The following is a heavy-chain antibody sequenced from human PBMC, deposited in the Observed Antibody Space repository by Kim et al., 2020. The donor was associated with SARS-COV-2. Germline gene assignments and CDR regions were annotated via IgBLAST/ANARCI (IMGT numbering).Heavy chain of an antibody. CDR3: VIHRDITKGTKNPLHV. CDR1: GYTFNSYT. D-gene: IGHD2-15*01. V-gene: IGHV1-18*01. J-gene: IGHJ3*01. CDR2: VAAYNGNT. Sequence: ASVKVSCKTSGYTFNSYTLSWVRRAPGQGLKWMGWVAAYNGNTIYAEDLQDRVTMTTGTSTRTAHMELRNLRSDDTAIYYCVIHRDITKGTKNPLHVWGQGTMVSVSS.